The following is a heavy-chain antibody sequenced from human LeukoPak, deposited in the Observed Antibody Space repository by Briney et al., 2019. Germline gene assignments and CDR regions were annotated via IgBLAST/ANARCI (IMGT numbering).Heavy chain of an antibody. D-gene: IGHD3-3*01. CDR2: ISGSSSTI. CDR1: GFIFSNYN. J-gene: IGHJ4*02. CDR3: ARENGKDYDFWSRAFSH. V-gene: IGHV3-48*02. Sequence: QPGGSLRLSCAASGFIFSNYNLNWVRQAPGKGLEWVAHISGSSSTIFYANSVRGRFTVSRDYAKNSSYLQMNSLRDDDTAVYYCARENGKDYDFWSRAFSHWGQGALVFVSS.